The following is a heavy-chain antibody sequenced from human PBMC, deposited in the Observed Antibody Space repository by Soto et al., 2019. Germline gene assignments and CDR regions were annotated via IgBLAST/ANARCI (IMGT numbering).Heavy chain of an antibody. Sequence: GGSLRLSCAASGFTFSSYGMHWVRQAPGKGLEWVAVIWYDGSNKYYAESVKGRFTISRDNSKNTLFLQMNSLRADDMAVYYCARDIVVVVAAKGHYYGMDVWGQGT. V-gene: IGHV3-33*01. CDR2: IWYDGSNK. CDR1: GFTFSSYG. D-gene: IGHD2-15*01. J-gene: IGHJ6*02. CDR3: ARDIVVVVAAKGHYYGMDV.